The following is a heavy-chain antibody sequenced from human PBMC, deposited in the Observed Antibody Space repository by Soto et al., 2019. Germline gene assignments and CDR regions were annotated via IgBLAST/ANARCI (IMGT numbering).Heavy chain of an antibody. V-gene: IGHV3-48*03. CDR2: ISSSGSTI. CDR3: ARRPFAFKVNAWHAFDI. Sequence: PGGSLRLSSAASGFTFSSYEMNWIRQAPGQGLDWVSYISSSGSTIYYEDAVKSRFPISLANAQNSLYLQMNDLRAEDTAVYYCARRPFAFKVNAWHAFDIWGQGTMVTVSS. CDR1: GFTFSSYE. J-gene: IGHJ3*02. D-gene: IGHD2-21*01.